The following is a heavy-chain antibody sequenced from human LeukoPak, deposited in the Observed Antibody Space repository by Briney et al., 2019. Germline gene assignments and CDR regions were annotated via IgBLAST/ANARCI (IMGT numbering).Heavy chain of an antibody. CDR2: ISYDGSNK. Sequence: GGSLRLSCAASGFTFSSYAMHWVRQAPGKGLEWVAVISYDGSNKYYADSVKGRLTISRDNSKNTLYLQMNSLRAEDTAVYYCARDLREIQYATFDYWGQGTLVTVSS. D-gene: IGHD1-26*01. CDR1: GFTFSSYA. V-gene: IGHV3-30*04. J-gene: IGHJ4*02. CDR3: ARDLREIQYATFDY.